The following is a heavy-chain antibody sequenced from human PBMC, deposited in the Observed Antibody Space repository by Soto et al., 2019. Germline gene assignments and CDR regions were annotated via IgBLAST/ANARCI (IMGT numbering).Heavy chain of an antibody. CDR3: ARLMRTSFDL. CDR2: ARNKAHSYTT. J-gene: IGHJ4*02. V-gene: IGHV3-72*01. Sequence: EVQLVESGGGLVQPGGSLRLSCAASGFTFSDHHMDWVRQAPGKGLEWVGRARNKAHSYTTAYAASVKGRFTISRDDSKNSLSLQMNSQKTEDTAVYFCARLMRTSFDLWGQGTLVTVSS. D-gene: IGHD2-8*01. CDR1: GFTFSDHH.